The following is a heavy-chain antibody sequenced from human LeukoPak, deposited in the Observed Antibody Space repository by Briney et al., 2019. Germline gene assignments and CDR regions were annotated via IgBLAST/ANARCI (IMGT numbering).Heavy chain of an antibody. J-gene: IGHJ6*02. CDR3: ARDRINCSSTSCYNYYYYGMDV. V-gene: IGHV3-30-3*01. CDR1: GFTFTKYA. D-gene: IGHD2-2*02. Sequence: GMSLRLSCAAYGFTFTKYAMHWVRQAPGKGLEWVAVISYDGSNKYYADSVKGRFTISRDNSKNTLYLQMNSLRAEDTAVYYCARDRINCSSTSCYNYYYYGMDVWGQGTTVTVSS. CDR2: ISYDGSNK.